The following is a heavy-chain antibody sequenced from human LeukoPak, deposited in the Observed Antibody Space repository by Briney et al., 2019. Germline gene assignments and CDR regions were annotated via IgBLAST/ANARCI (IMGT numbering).Heavy chain of an antibody. CDR1: GGTFSSYA. J-gene: IGHJ4*02. V-gene: IGHV1-18*01. CDR2: ISTYTSNT. Sequence: ASVKVSCKASGGTFSSYAISWVRQAPGQGLEWMGWISTYTSNTNYAQKLQGRVSMTIDTSTSTAYMELRSLRSDDTAIYYCARAHSPDDYWGQGTLVTVSS. CDR3: ARAHSPDDY.